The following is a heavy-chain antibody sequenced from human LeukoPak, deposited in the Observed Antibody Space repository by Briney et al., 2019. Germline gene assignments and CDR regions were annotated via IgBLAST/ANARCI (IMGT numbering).Heavy chain of an antibody. V-gene: IGHV1-8*01. CDR2: MNPNSGNT. D-gene: IGHD6-13*01. Sequence: ASVKVSCKASGYTFTSYDINWVRQATGQGLEWMGWMNPNSGNTGYAQKFQGRVTMTRNTSISTAYMELSSLRSEDTAVYYCARGGFEDSSSWWYYYYYGMDVWGQGTTVTVS. CDR3: ARGGFEDSSSWWYYYYYGMDV. CDR1: GYTFTSYD. J-gene: IGHJ6*02.